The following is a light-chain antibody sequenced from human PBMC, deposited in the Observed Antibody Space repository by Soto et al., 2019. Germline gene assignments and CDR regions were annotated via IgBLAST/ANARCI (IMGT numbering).Light chain of an antibody. Sequence: EIVLTQSPGTLSLSPGERATLSCRASQSVSSSYLAWYQQKPGQAPRLLIYGASSRATGIPDRFGGSGSGTDFTLTISGLEPEDFAVYYCQQYGSSPWTFGQGTKVEIK. J-gene: IGKJ1*01. V-gene: IGKV3-20*01. CDR1: QSVSSSY. CDR2: GAS. CDR3: QQYGSSPWT.